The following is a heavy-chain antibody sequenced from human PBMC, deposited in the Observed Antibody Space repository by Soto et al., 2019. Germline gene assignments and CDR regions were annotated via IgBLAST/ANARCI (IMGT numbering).Heavy chain of an antibody. J-gene: IGHJ4*02. D-gene: IGHD4-4*01. CDR2: INPSGGST. CDR3: ARYDYNGYYFDY. CDR1: GYTFSTYY. V-gene: IGHV1-46*01. Sequence: QVQLVQSGAEVKKPGASVKVSCKASGYTFSTYYMHWVRQAPGQGYEWMGIINPSGGSTTYAQKFQGRVTMTRDTSTTTVYMELSSLKSEDTAVDYCARYDYNGYYFDYWGQGPLVTASS.